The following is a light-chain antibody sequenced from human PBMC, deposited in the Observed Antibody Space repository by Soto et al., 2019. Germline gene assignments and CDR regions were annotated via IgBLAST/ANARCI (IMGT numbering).Light chain of an antibody. V-gene: IGLV1-44*01. CDR2: TNN. J-gene: IGLJ1*01. CDR1: SSNIGSNT. Sequence: QSVLTQPPSGSVAPGQRVTISWSGSSSNIGSNTVNCYQQLPGTAPKLLIYTNNQRPSGVRDRFSGSRSGTSASLAISGLQSEDQGDYYCAAWNDSLTGFVLGTATK. CDR3: AAWNDSLTGFV.